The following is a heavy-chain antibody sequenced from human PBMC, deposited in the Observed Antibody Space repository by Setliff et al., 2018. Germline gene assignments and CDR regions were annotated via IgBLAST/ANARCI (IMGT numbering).Heavy chain of an antibody. V-gene: IGHV1-46*03. CDR3: AREGPSMVTAPGRSGYVD. D-gene: IGHD3-22*01. Sequence: GASVKVSCKASGYTFTSYYIHWVRQAPGQGLEWMGIINPSSGTTSYAQKFQGRVTMTRDTSTSTVYMELISLRSEDTAVYYCAREGPSMVTAPGRSGYVDWGQGTLVTVSS. CDR1: GYTFTSYY. CDR2: INPSSGTT. J-gene: IGHJ4*02.